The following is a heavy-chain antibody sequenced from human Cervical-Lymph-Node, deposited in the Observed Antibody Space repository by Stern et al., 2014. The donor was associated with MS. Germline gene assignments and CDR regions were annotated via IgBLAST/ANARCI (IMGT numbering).Heavy chain of an antibody. CDR1: GFIFSKAW. CDR3: TTDEVANFAH. J-gene: IGHJ5*02. V-gene: IGHV3-15*01. Sequence: VQLGQSGGGLVKPGGSLRLSCAASGFIFSKAWMTWVRQAPGKGLEWVGRIKPKTDGWTTNYSTPVQGRFTISRDDSKNILFLHMNSLKTEDTAVYYCTTDEVANFAHWGQGTLVTVSS. CDR2: IKPKTDGWTT.